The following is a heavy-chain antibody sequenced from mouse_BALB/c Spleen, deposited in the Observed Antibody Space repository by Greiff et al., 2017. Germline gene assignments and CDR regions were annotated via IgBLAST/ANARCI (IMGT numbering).Heavy chain of an antibody. V-gene: IGHV5-6-5*01. J-gene: IGHJ2*01. CDR1: GFTFSSYA. Sequence: EVKVVESGGGLVKPGGSLKLSCAASGFTFSSYAMSWVRQTPEKRLEWVASISSGGSTYYPDSVKGRFTISRDNARNILYLQMSSLRSEDTAMYYCAREGGDADYFDYWGQGTTLTVSS. CDR3: AREGGDADYFDY. CDR2: ISSGGST.